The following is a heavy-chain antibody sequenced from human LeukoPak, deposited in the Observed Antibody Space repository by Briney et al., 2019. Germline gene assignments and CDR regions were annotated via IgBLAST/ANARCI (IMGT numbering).Heavy chain of an antibody. J-gene: IGHJ4*02. Sequence: GASVKVSCTASGYTFTGYYMHWVRQAPGQGLEWMGWINPNTGDTNYAQKFQGRVTMTRDTTISTAYMELSRLKSDDTAVYYCASYPRYSSSPPFDYWGQGTLVSVSS. D-gene: IGHD6-6*01. CDR1: GYTFTGYY. CDR2: INPNTGDT. CDR3: ASYPRYSSSPPFDY. V-gene: IGHV1-2*02.